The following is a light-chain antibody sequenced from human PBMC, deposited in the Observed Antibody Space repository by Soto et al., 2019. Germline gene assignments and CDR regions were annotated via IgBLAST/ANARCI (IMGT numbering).Light chain of an antibody. Sequence: SPSALSASVGDRVTITCQASQDISDVLNWYQQQPGKAPKVLIYDASKLQTGVPSRFSGRGSGKDFTFTISSLQPDDSGTYYCQQFYDLPITFGQGTRLEIK. CDR2: DAS. J-gene: IGKJ5*01. V-gene: IGKV1-33*01. CDR1: QDISDV. CDR3: QQFYDLPIT.